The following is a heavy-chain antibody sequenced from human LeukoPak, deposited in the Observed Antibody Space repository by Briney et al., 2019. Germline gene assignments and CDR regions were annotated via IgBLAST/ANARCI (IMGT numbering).Heavy chain of an antibody. J-gene: IGHJ4*02. Sequence: GGSLRLSCAASGFTFSSYWMHWVRQAPGKGLVWVSRINSDGSSTSYADSVKGRFTISRDNAKNTLYLQMNSLRAEDTAVYYCARTQGYCSGGSCYQARFDYWGQGTLVTVSS. CDR2: INSDGSST. V-gene: IGHV3-74*01. CDR1: GFTFSSYW. CDR3: ARTQGYCSGGSCYQARFDY. D-gene: IGHD2-15*01.